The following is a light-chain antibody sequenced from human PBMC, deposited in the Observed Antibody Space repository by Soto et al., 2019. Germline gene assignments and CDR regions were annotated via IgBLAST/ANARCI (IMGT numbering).Light chain of an antibody. CDR3: QQYGSSPPWYT. V-gene: IGKV3-20*01. CDR1: QSVSSSY. Sequence: EIVLTQSPGTLSLSPGERATLSCRASQSVSSSYLAWYQQKPGQAPRLLIYGASSRATGIPDRFSVSGSGTDFTLTISRLEPEGFAVYCCQQYGSSPPWYTFGQGTKLEIK. J-gene: IGKJ2*01. CDR2: GAS.